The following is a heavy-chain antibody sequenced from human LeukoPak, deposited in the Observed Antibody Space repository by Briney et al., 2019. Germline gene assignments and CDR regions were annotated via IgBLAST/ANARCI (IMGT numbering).Heavy chain of an antibody. CDR2: IYPGDSDT. V-gene: IGHV5-51*01. D-gene: IGHD6-13*01. CDR3: ARHVPAAGPYYYGMDV. J-gene: IGHJ6*02. Sequence: GESLKISCKGSGYNFTSYWIGWVRQMPGKGLEWMGIIYPGDSDTRYSPSFQGQVTISADKSISTAYLQWSSLKASDSAMYYCARHVPAAGPYYYGMDVWGQGTTVTVSS. CDR1: GYNFTSYW.